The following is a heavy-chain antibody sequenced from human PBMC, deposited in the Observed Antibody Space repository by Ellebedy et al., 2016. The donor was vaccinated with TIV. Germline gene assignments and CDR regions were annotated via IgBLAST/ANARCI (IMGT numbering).Heavy chain of an antibody. J-gene: IGHJ4*02. Sequence: SETLSLXXTVSGGSISSSSYYWGWIRQPPGKGLEWIGSIYHSGSTYYNPSLKSRVTISVDTSKNQFSLKLSSVTAADTAVYYCARVGGVGYYDSSGYADYWGQGTLVTVSS. D-gene: IGHD3-22*01. CDR3: ARVGGVGYYDSSGYADY. CDR1: GGSISSSSYY. V-gene: IGHV4-39*07. CDR2: IYHSGST.